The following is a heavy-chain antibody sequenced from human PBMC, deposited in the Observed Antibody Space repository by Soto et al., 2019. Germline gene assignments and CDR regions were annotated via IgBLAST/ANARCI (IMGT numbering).Heavy chain of an antibody. J-gene: IGHJ4*02. CDR3: ARGTMVRTQTSYYFDY. V-gene: IGHV1-2*02. CDR2: INPNSGGT. Sequence: ASVKVSCKASGYTFTGYYMHWVRQAPGQGLEWMGWINPNSGGTNYAQKFQGRVTMTRDTSISTAYMELSRLRSDDTAVYYCARGTMVRTQTSYYFDYWGQGTLVTVSS. D-gene: IGHD3-10*01. CDR1: GYTFTGYY.